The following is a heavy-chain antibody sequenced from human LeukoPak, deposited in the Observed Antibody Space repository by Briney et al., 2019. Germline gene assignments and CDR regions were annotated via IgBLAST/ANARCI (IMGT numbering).Heavy chain of an antibody. D-gene: IGHD5-18*01. CDR3: ARDLGYSYGYVY. CDR1: GFTVSSNY. Sequence: GGSLRLSCAASGFTVSSNYMSWVRQAPGKGLERVSVIYSGGSTYYADSVKGRFTISRDNSKNTLYLQMNSLRAEDTAVYYCARDLGYSYGYVYWGQGTLVTVSS. J-gene: IGHJ4*02. V-gene: IGHV3-53*01. CDR2: IYSGGST.